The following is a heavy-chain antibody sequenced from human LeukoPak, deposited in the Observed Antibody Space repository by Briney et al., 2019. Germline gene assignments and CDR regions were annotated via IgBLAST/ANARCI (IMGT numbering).Heavy chain of an antibody. CDR1: GFTFSSYS. CDR2: ISSSSTI. V-gene: IGHV3-48*01. CDR3: AREHYYDSSGYLGGEYYFDY. J-gene: IGHJ4*02. Sequence: GGSLRLSCAASGFTFSSYSMNWVRQAPGKGLEWVSYISSSSTIYYADSVKGRFTISRDNAKNSLYLQMNSLRAEDTAVYYCAREHYYDSSGYLGGEYYFDYWGQGTLVTVSS. D-gene: IGHD3-22*01.